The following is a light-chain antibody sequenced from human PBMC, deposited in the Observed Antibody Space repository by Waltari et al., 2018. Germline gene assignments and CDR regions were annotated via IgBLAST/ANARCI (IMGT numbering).Light chain of an antibody. CDR2: DAS. V-gene: IGKV1-33*01. J-gene: IGKJ2*01. CDR1: QDITTS. CDR3: QQFHSLPYT. Sequence: DIQMTQSPSSLSASVGDRVTFTCQATQDITTSLSWFQQKPGEVPRLLIYDASTLQPGVPSRFSGTGSATGFSLTITSLQLDDSATYYCQQFHSLPYTFARGTKLHIK.